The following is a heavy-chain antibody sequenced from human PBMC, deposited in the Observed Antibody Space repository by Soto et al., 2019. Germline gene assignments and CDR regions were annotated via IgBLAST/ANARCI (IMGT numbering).Heavy chain of an antibody. D-gene: IGHD3-10*01. V-gene: IGHV3-30*04. CDR2: ISYDGENK. CDR1: GFTVSNHA. J-gene: IGHJ3*02. Sequence: GGSLRLSCASSGFTVSNHAMHWVRQAPGKGLEWMAVISYDGENKFHADSVRGRFTISRDNSKNTVFLQMNSLRPEDTALYYCAREGLGGCHADALDIWGQGTMVTVSS. CDR3: AREGLGGCHADALDI.